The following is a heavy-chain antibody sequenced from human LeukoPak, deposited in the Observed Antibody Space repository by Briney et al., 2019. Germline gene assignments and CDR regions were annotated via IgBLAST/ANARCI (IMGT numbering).Heavy chain of an antibody. D-gene: IGHD6-25*01. CDR3: AREGGFYRPLDY. CDR2: VHLDGRT. CDR1: GGSVSSTNW. J-gene: IGHJ4*02. Sequence: SETLSLTCGVSGGSVSSTNWWTWIRQPQGKGLEWIGEVHLDGRTNFNPSLKSRLTMSVDLSENHVSLKLTSVTAADTAVYYCAREGGFYRPLDYSGQGTLVTVSS. V-gene: IGHV4-4*02.